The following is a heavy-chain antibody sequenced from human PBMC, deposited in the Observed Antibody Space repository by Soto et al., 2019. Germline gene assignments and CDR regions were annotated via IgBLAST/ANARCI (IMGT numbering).Heavy chain of an antibody. Sequence: QVQLVESGGGVVQPGRSLRLSCAASGFTFNSYGMHWVRQAPGKGLEWVAVISYDGSNKYYADSVKGRFTISRDNSKNTLYLQXXXXRAEDTAVYYCAKRGGSYYYFDY. CDR2: ISYDGSNK. D-gene: IGHD1-26*01. CDR1: GFTFNSYG. J-gene: IGHJ4*01. CDR3: AKRGGSYYYFDY. V-gene: IGHV3-30*18.